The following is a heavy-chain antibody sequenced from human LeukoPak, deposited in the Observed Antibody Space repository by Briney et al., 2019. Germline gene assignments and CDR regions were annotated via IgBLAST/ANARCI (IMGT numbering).Heavy chain of an antibody. Sequence: SETLSLTCAVYGGSFSGYYWSWIRQPPGKGLEWIVEINHSGSTNYNPSLKSRVTISVDTSKNQFSLKLSSVTAADTAVYYCASHIYCGGDCYWGGLDAFDIWGQGTMVTVSS. D-gene: IGHD2-21*02. CDR1: GGSFSGYY. V-gene: IGHV4-34*01. CDR3: ASHIYCGGDCYWGGLDAFDI. CDR2: INHSGST. J-gene: IGHJ3*02.